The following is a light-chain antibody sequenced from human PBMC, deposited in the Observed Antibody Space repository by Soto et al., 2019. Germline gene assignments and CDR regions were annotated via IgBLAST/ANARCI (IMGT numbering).Light chain of an antibody. V-gene: IGKV1-5*01. J-gene: IGKJ1*01. CDR3: HKYNSYS. Sequence: DIQMTQSPSTLSASVGDRVTITCRASQSISDWLAWYQQKPGKAPKLLIYDISNLEIGVPSRFSGSGSGTEFTLTISGMTNDDFANYYCHKYNSYSFGQGTKVDIK. CDR1: QSISDW. CDR2: DIS.